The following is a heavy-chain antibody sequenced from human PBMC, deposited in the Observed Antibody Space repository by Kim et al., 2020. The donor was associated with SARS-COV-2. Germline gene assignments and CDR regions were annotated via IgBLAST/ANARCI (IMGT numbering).Heavy chain of an antibody. CDR1: GFTFSSYW. V-gene: IGHV3-74*01. CDR3: ARGRIAAAVVY. J-gene: IGHJ4*02. Sequence: GGSLRLSCAASGFTFSSYWMHWVRQAPGKGLVWVSRINSDGSSTSYADSVKGRFTISRDNAKNTLYLQMNSLRAEDTAVYYCARGRIAAAVVYWGQGTLVTVSS. CDR2: INSDGSST. D-gene: IGHD6-13*01.